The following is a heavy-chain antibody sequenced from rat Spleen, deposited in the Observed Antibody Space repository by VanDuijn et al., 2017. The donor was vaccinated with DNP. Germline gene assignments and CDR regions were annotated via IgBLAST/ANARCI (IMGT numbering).Heavy chain of an antibody. Sequence: EVQLLESGGGLVQPGRSMKLSCAASGFTFSNYDMAWVRQAPTKGLEWVASISPSGGSTYYRDSVKGRFTISRDNAKSTLYLQMDSLRSEDTATYYCATRDGYNEGIWFAYWGQGTLVTVSS. D-gene: IGHD1-4*01. CDR1: GFTFSNYD. CDR3: ATRDGYNEGIWFAY. J-gene: IGHJ3*01. CDR2: ISPSGGST. V-gene: IGHV5-25*01.